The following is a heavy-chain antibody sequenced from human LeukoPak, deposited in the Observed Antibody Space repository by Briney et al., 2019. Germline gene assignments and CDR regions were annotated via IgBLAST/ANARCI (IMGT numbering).Heavy chain of an antibody. CDR2: ISGSGGST. D-gene: IGHD2-2*01. J-gene: IGHJ4*02. CDR3: ARDLDSIVVVPAAPFGY. Sequence: GGSLRLSCAAPGFTFSSYAMSWVRQAPGKGLEWVSAISGSGGSTYYADSVKGRFTISRDNSKNTLYLQMNSLRAEDTAVYYCARDLDSIVVVPAAPFGYWGQGTLVTVSS. CDR1: GFTFSSYA. V-gene: IGHV3-23*01.